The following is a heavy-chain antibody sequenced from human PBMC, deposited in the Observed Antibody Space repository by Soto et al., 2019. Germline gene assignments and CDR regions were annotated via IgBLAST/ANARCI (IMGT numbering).Heavy chain of an antibody. CDR2: ISAYNGNT. D-gene: IGHD2-15*01. CDR3: AVYCSGGSCSTYCYYGMDV. J-gene: IGHJ6*02. CDR1: GYTFTIYG. V-gene: IGHV1-18*01. Sequence: ASVKVSCKASGYTFTIYGISWVRQAPGQRLERMGWISAYNGNTNYAQKLQGRVTMTTDTSTSTAYMELRSLRSDDTAVYYCAVYCSGGSCSTYCYYGMDVWGQGTTVTVS.